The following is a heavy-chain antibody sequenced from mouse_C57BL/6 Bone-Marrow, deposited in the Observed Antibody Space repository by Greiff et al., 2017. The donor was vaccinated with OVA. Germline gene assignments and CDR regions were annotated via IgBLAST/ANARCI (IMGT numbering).Heavy chain of an antibody. V-gene: IGHV5-12*01. D-gene: IGHD2-2*01. CDR3: ARTRGYDTWFAY. J-gene: IGHJ3*01. CDR1: GFTFSDYY. Sequence: EVKLMESGGGLVQPGGSLKLSCAASGFTFSDYYMYWVRQTPEKRLEWVAYISNGGGSTSYTDTVKGRFTISRDNVKNTLYLQMSRLKSDDTAIYDCARTRGYDTWFAYWGQGTLVTVSA. CDR2: ISNGGGST.